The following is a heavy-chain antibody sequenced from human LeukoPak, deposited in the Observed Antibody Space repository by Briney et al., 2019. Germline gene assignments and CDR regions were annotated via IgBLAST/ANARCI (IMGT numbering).Heavy chain of an antibody. CDR3: ARARVAAAGPFDY. CDR2: IYSGGST. V-gene: IGHV3-53*01. CDR1: GFTVSSNY. Sequence: GGSLRLSCAASGFTVSSNYMSWVRQAPGKGLEWASVIYSGGSTYYADSVKGRFTISRDNSKNTLYLQMNSLRAEDTAVYYCARARVAAAGPFDYWGQGTLVTVSS. J-gene: IGHJ4*02. D-gene: IGHD6-13*01.